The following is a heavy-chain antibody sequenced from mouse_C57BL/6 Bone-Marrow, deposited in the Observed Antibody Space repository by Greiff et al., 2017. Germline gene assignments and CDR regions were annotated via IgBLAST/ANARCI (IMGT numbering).Heavy chain of an antibody. CDR3: TPCEYAGFAY. J-gene: IGHJ3*01. CDR2: IDPENGDT. V-gene: IGHV14-4*01. Sequence: VQLKESGAELVRPGASVKLSCTASGFNIKDDYMHWVKQRPEQGLEWIGWIDPENGDTEYASKFQGKATITADTSSNTAYLQLSSLTSADSAVFYCTPCEYAGFAYWGQGTLVTVSA. CDR1: GFNIKDDY. D-gene: IGHD2-10*02.